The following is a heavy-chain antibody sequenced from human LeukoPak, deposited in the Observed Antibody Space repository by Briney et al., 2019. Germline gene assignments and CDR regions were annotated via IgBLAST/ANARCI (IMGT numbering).Heavy chain of an antibody. CDR2: INHSGST. Sequence: SETLSLTCAVYGGSFSGYYWSWIRQPPGKGLEWIGEINHSGSTNYNPSLKSRVTISRDTSKNQFSLKLSSVTAADTAVYYCATIAVAGHFDYWGQGTLVTVSS. CDR3: ATIAVAGHFDY. V-gene: IGHV4-34*01. J-gene: IGHJ4*02. D-gene: IGHD6-19*01. CDR1: GGSFSGYY.